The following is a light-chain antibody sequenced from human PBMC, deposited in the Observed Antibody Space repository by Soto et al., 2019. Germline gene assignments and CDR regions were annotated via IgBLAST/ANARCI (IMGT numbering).Light chain of an antibody. CDR1: QSISSY. Sequence: DIPMTQSPSSLSASVGDRVTITCRASQSISSYLSWYQQKQGKPPKLLIYAAASLQSGVPSRFSGSGSVTDFTLTISSLQPEDFATYYCHQSYSSLRTFGQGTKVEIK. J-gene: IGKJ1*01. CDR3: HQSYSSLRT. CDR2: AAA. V-gene: IGKV1-39*01.